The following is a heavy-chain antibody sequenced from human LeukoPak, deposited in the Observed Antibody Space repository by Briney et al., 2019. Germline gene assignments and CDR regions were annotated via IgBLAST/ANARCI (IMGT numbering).Heavy chain of an antibody. Sequence: SETLSLTCTVSGGSMSNYYWNWIRQPPGKGLEWIGYIYYSGSTNYNPSLRSRVTISVDTSKNQFTLKLSSVTAADTAVYYCARGRYGWLPFDFWGQGTLVTVSS. CDR1: GGSMSNYY. CDR2: IYYSGST. V-gene: IGHV4-59*01. D-gene: IGHD3-16*01. CDR3: ARGRYGWLPFDF. J-gene: IGHJ4*02.